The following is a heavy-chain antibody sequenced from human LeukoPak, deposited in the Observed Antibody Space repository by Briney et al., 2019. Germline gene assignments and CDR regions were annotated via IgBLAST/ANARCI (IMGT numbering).Heavy chain of an antibody. CDR3: ARGEWLTRFNYYYYYMDV. J-gene: IGHJ6*03. CDR1: GDSVSSNSAA. CDR2: TYYRSKWYN. Sequence: SQTLSLTCAISGDSVSSNSAAWNWIRQSPSRGLEWLGRTYYRSKWYNDYAVSVKSRITINPDTSKNHFFLQLNSVTPEDTAVYYCARGEWLTRFNYYYYYMDVWGKGTTVTVSS. D-gene: IGHD6-19*01. V-gene: IGHV6-1*01.